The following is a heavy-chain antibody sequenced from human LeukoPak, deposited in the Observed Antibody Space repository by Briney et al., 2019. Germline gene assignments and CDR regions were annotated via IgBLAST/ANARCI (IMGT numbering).Heavy chain of an antibody. CDR3: ARDPYRDNWFDP. J-gene: IGHJ5*02. V-gene: IGHV4-4*07. CDR1: GDSISTYY. CDR2: IYTSGST. Sequence: PSETLPLTCTVSGDSISTYYWSWIRQPAGKGLEWIGRIYTSGSTNYNPSLKSRVTMSVDTSKNQFSLKLSSVTAADTAVYYCARDPYRDNWFDPWGQGTLVTVSS. D-gene: IGHD2-2*01.